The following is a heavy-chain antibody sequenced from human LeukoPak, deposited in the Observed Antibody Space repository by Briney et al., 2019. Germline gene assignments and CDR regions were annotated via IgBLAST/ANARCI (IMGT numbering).Heavy chain of an antibody. V-gene: IGHV1-69-2*01. CDR2: VDPEDGET. D-gene: IGHD3-10*01. Sequence: ATVKISCKVSGYTFTDYYMHWVQQAPGKGLEWMGLVDPEDGETIYAEKFQGRVTITADTSTDTAYMELSSLRSAATAVYYCATSIRPRITMVRGVIFWFDPWGQGTLVTVPS. CDR3: ATSIRPRITMVRGVIFWFDP. J-gene: IGHJ5*02. CDR1: GYTFTDYY.